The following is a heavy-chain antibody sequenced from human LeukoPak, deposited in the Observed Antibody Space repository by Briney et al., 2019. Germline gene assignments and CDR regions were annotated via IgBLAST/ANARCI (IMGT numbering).Heavy chain of an antibody. CDR2: IYYSGST. CDR3: ARALQPGVYAFDI. CDR1: GVSISSYY. V-gene: IGHV4-59*01. Sequence: SETLSLTCTVSGVSISSYYWTWIRQPPGEGPEWIGYIYYSGSTNYNPSLNSRVTISVDTSKNQFSLKLSSVTAADTAVYYCARALQPGVYAFDIWGQGTMVTVSS. D-gene: IGHD6-13*01. J-gene: IGHJ3*02.